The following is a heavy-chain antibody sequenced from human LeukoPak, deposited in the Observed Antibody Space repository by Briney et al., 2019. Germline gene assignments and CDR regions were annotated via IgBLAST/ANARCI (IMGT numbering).Heavy chain of an antibody. Sequence: SQTLSLTCTVSGGSISSYYWSWIRQPPGKGLEWIGYIYYSGSTNYNPSLKGRVTISVDTSKNQFSLKLSSVTAADTAVYYCATLPGYSSSWYKDAFDIWGQGTMVTVSS. V-gene: IGHV4-59*08. CDR3: ATLPGYSSSWYKDAFDI. D-gene: IGHD6-13*01. J-gene: IGHJ3*02. CDR1: GGSISSYY. CDR2: IYYSGST.